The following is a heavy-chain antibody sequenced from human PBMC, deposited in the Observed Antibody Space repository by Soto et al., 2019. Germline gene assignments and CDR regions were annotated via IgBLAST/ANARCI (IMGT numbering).Heavy chain of an antibody. V-gene: IGHV1-46*01. D-gene: IGHD7-27*01. CDR2: INPSGGST. J-gene: IGHJ6*02. CDR1: GYTFTSYY. CDR3: AKSPNTGSATSSYYGMDV. Sequence: ASVKVSCKASGYTFTSYYMHWVRQAPGQGLEWMGIINPSGGSTSYAQRFQGRVTITADKSTSTVYMELSGLRSEDSAVYFCAKSPNTGSATSSYYGMDVWGQGTTVTVS.